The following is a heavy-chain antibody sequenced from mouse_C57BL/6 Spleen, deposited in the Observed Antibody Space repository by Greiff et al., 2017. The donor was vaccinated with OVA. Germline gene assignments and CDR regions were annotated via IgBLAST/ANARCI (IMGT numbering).Heavy chain of an antibody. Sequence: QVQLQQSGAELVKPGASVKLSCKASGYTFTSYWMQWVKQRPGQGLEWIGEIDPSDSYTNYNQKFKGKATLTVDTSSSTAYMQLSSLTSEDSAVYYCATLEAQASPFDYWGQGTTLTVSS. CDR3: ATLEAQASPFDY. D-gene: IGHD3-2*02. V-gene: IGHV1-50*01. CDR1: GYTFTSYW. J-gene: IGHJ2*01. CDR2: IDPSDSYT.